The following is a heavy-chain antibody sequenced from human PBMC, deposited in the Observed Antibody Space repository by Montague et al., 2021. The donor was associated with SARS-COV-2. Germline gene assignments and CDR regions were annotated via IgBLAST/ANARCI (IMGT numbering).Heavy chain of an antibody. CDR2: INHSANT. V-gene: IGHV4-34*01. D-gene: IGHD3-10*01. Sequence: SETLSLTCSVSGTSITSYYWNWIRQPPGKGLEWIGEINHSANTKYNPSLKSPVTISIDTSKNQFSLKMTSVTAADTATYYCASGIYPSGSYYNRYYYGLNIWGPGTTVIVSS. J-gene: IGHJ6*02. CDR1: GTSITSYY. CDR3: ASGIYPSGSYYNRYYYGLNI.